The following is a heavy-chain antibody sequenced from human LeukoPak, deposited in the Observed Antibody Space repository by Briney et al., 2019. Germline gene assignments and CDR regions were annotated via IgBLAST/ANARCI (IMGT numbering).Heavy chain of an antibody. CDR3: ARSQAYYYDSSGHGAFDV. CDR1: GFTFSSYA. J-gene: IGHJ3*01. V-gene: IGHV3-64*01. CDR2: ISSNGGST. Sequence: SGGSLRLSCAASGFTFSSYAMPWVRQAPGKGLEYVSAISSNGGSTYYANSVKGRFTISRDNSKNTLYLQMGSLRAEDMAVYYCARSQAYYYDSSGHGAFDVWGQGTMVTVSS. D-gene: IGHD3-22*01.